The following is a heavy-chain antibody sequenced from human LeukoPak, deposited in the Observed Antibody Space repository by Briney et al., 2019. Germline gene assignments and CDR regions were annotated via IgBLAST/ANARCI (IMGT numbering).Heavy chain of an antibody. D-gene: IGHD6-6*01. Sequence: GGSLRLSCAASGFTISSYGIHWVRQAPGKGLVWVSRINSDGSSTNYADSVKGRFTISRDNAKNTLYLQMNSLRAEDTAVYYCARSSYSSSSSVWGQGTMVTVSS. CDR3: ARSSYSSSSSV. J-gene: IGHJ3*01. V-gene: IGHV3-74*01. CDR1: GFTISSYG. CDR2: INSDGSST.